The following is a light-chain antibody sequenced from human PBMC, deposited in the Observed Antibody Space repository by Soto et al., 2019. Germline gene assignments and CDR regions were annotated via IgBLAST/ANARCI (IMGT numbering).Light chain of an antibody. CDR1: RIIGHNY. CDR3: QQYGSSPLT. V-gene: IGKV3-20*01. CDR2: ATS. J-gene: IGKJ1*01. Sequence: DNVLTQSQDTLSVSPGDRATLSCRASRIIGHNYLAWYQQKPGQAPRLLIYATSTRATGIPDRFSGSGSGTDFSLTISRLEPEDFAVYYCQQYGSSPLTFGQGAKVDIK.